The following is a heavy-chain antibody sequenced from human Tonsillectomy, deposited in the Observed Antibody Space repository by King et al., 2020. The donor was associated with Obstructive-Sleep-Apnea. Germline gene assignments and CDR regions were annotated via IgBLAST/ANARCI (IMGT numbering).Heavy chain of an antibody. CDR2: ISSSSSYI. D-gene: IGHD6-13*01. CDR3: ARQMQQQLVRDFDY. CDR1: GFTFSSYS. V-gene: IGHV3-21*01. J-gene: IGHJ4*02. Sequence: VQLVESGGGLVKPGGSLRLSCAASGFTFSSYSMNWVRQAPGKGLEWVSSISSSSSYIYYADSVKGRLTISRDNAKNSLYLQMNSLRAEDTAVYYCARQMQQQLVRDFDYWGQGTLVTVSS.